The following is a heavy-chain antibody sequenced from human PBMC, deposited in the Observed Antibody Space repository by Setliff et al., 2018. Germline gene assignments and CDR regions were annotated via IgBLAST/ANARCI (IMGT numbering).Heavy chain of an antibody. J-gene: IGHJ6*03. D-gene: IGHD4-17*01. CDR3: ARGPSPTVTPSRLIYFYHMDV. Sequence: SVKVSCKASGDPFDAYGVSWVRQAPGQGLEWMGAIIPVLGMTDYAQKFHGRLTITADQSTTTVYMELSSLRFDDTALYYCARGPSPTVTPSRLIYFYHMDVWGTGTTVTVSS. V-gene: IGHV1-69*10. CDR1: GDPFDAYG. CDR2: IIPVLGMT.